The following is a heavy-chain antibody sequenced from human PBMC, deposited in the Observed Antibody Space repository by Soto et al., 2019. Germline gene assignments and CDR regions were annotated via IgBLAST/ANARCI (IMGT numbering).Heavy chain of an antibody. V-gene: IGHV1-2*04. CDR1: GYTFTGYY. J-gene: IGHJ6*02. Sequence: ASVKVSCKASGYTFTGYYMHWVRQAPGQGLEWMGWINPNSGGTNYAQKFQGWVTMTRDTSISTAYMELSRLRSDDTAVYYCARGRYSGYDSSWYYGMDVWGQGTTVTVSS. CDR3: ARGRYSGYDSSWYYGMDV. CDR2: INPNSGGT. D-gene: IGHD5-12*01.